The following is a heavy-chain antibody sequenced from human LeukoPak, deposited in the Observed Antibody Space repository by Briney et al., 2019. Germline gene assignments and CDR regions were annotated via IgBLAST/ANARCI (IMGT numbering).Heavy chain of an antibody. D-gene: IGHD4-17*01. V-gene: IGHV3-21*01. CDR1: GFTFSSYS. CDR3: AAKYGDDAFDI. CDR2: ISSSSSYI. Sequence: GGSLRLSCAASGFTFSSYSMNWVRQAPGKGLEWVSSISSSSSYIYYADSVKGRFTISRDNSKNTLYLQMNSLRAEDTAVYYCAAKYGDDAFDIWGQGTMVTVSS. J-gene: IGHJ3*02.